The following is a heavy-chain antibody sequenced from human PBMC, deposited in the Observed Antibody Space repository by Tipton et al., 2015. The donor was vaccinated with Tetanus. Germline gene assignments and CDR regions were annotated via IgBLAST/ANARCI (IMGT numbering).Heavy chain of an antibody. Sequence: TLSLTCTVSGGSISSSSYYWGWIRQPPGKGLEWIGSINYSGTTNYASSLQSRVIISVDTSKNQFSLKLNSVTAADTAVYYCARDRDYYGSGSRGMDVWGQGTRVTVSS. V-gene: IGHV4-39*07. CDR2: INYSGTT. CDR3: ARDRDYYGSGSRGMDV. D-gene: IGHD3-10*01. CDR1: GGSISSSSYY. J-gene: IGHJ6*02.